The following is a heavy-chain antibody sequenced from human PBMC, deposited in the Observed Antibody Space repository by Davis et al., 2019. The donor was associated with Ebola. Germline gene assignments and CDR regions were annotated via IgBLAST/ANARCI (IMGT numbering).Heavy chain of an antibody. V-gene: IGHV3-30-3*01. J-gene: IGHJ6*03. Sequence: PGGSLRLSCAASGFTFSSYAMHWVRQAPGKGLEWVAVISYDGSNKYYADSVKGRFTISRDNSKNTLYLQMNSLRAEDTAVYYCARDRGSDYYMDVWGKGTTVTVSS. CDR2: ISYDGSNK. D-gene: IGHD3-10*01. CDR1: GFTFSSYA. CDR3: ARDRGSDYYMDV.